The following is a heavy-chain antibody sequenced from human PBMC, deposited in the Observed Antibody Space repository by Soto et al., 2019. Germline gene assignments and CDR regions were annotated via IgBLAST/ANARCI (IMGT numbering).Heavy chain of an antibody. CDR3: ARDRVDCSGGNCWRSVEDT. J-gene: IGHJ5*02. D-gene: IGHD2-15*01. V-gene: IGHV1-46*01. CDR1: GYTFTSYY. CDR2: IDPSGGGT. Sequence: XSVKVSCKASGYTFTSYYMHLVRHTPGQGLGWMGIIDPSGGGTSYAQKFQGRLTMTRDTSTSTVYMELSSLRSEDTAVYYCARDRVDCSGGNCWRSVEDTWGQGTLVTVSS.